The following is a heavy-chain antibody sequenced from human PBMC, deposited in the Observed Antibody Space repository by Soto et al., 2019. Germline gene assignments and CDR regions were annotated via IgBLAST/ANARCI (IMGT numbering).Heavy chain of an antibody. V-gene: IGHV1-3*01. D-gene: IGHD3-10*01. J-gene: IGHJ4*01. CDR3: EKESYNRRTDFDY. CDR2: INAGNGNT. Sequence: GASAEVSSEDCGDTKACYARQSPHQAPGQRLEWLGWINAGNGNTKYSQKFQGRVTITRDTSASTAYMELNSLRAGDTAVYYCEKESYNRRTDFDYLLHRTLVTVFS. CDR1: GDTKACYA.